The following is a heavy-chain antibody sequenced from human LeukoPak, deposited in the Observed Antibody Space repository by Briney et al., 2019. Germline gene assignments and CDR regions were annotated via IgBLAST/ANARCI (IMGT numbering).Heavy chain of an antibody. J-gene: IGHJ4*02. Sequence: SETLSLTCAVYGGSFSGYYWSWIRQPPGKGLEWIGEINHSGSTNYNPSFKSRVTISVDTSKNQFSLELSSVTAADTAVYYCARARIAARPGYFDYWGQGTLVTVSS. V-gene: IGHV4-34*01. D-gene: IGHD6-6*01. CDR3: ARARIAARPGYFDY. CDR2: INHSGST. CDR1: GGSFSGYY.